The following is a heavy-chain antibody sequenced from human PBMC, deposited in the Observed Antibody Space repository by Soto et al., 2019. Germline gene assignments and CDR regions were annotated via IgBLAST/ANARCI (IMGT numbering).Heavy chain of an antibody. J-gene: IGHJ5*02. V-gene: IGHV4-31*03. CDR2: ISSSGKT. CDR1: GDSIDNTVFF. D-gene: IGHD4-17*01. CDR3: ARHPPGYYPKSNWFEP. Sequence: QVQLQESGPGLVKPSQTLSLTCSVSGDSIDNTVFFWNWIRQHPEKGLEWIGYISSSGKTYYNPSLKRWVTMSLGTFKDQVPLNLAPGTAADKGVYFCARHPPGYYPKSNWFEPRGQGTLVPV.